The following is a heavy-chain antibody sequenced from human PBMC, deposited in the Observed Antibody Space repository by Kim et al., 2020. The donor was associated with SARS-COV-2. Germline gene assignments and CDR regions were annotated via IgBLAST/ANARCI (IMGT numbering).Heavy chain of an antibody. D-gene: IGHD2-15*01. J-gene: IGHJ3*02. Sequence: VKGRFTISRETAKNSLSLQMNRLRAGDTAVYYCARACSGGSCYLRNAFDIWGQGTMVTVSS. V-gene: IGHV3-13*01. CDR3: ARACSGGSCYLRNAFDI.